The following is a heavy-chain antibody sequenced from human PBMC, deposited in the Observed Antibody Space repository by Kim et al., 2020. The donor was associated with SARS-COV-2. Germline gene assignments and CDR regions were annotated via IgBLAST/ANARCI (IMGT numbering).Heavy chain of an antibody. D-gene: IGHD6-13*01. CDR3: ARGRQQLDNFYYYYMDV. J-gene: IGHJ6*03. CDR2: IIPIFGIA. Sequence: SVKVSCKASRGTFSSYAISWVRQAPGQGLEWMGRIIPIFGIANYAQKFQGRVTITADKSTSTAYMELSSLRSEDTAVYYCARGRQQLDNFYYYYMDVWGKGTTVTVSS. V-gene: IGHV1-69*04. CDR1: RGTFSSYA.